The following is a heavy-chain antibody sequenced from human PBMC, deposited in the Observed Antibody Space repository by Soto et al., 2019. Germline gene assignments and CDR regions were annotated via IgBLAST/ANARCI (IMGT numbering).Heavy chain of an antibody. V-gene: IGHV4-39*07. D-gene: IGHD3-3*01. CDR2: IYFRGNT. CDR1: GDSINSDKYY. CDR3: ARWSGYLYWFDP. J-gene: IGHJ5*02. Sequence: SETLSLTCSVSGDSINSDKYYWGWIRQPPGKGLEWIGSIYFRGNTYYNPSLKSRVTISVDTSKNQFSLKLSSVTAADTAVYYCARWSGYLYWFDPWGQGTLVTVSS.